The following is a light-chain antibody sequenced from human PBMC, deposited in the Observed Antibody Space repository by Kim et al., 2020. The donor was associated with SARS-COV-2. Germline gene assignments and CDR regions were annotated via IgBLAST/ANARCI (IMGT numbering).Light chain of an antibody. CDR2: LNTDGSH. V-gene: IGLV4-69*01. CDR1: SGHSSYA. J-gene: IGLJ2*01. Sequence: ASVKLTCTLSSGHSSYAIAWHQQQPEKGPRYLMKLNTDGSHSKGDWIPDRFSGSSSGAERYLTISSLQSEDEADYYCQTWGTGIVVFGGGTQLTVL. CDR3: QTWGTGIVV.